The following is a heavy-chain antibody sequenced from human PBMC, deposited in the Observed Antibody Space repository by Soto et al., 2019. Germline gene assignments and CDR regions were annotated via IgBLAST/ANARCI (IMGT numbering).Heavy chain of an antibody. CDR3: ARYCISTSCYSYGMDV. D-gene: IGHD2-2*01. CDR1: GYTFTSYG. J-gene: IGHJ6*02. CDR2: ISAYNGNT. Sequence: QVQLVQSGAEVKKPGASVKVSCKASGYTFTSYGISWVRQAPGQGLEWMGWISAYNGNTNYAQKLQGRVTMTTDTSPSTAYMELRSLRSDDTAVYYCARYCISTSCYSYGMDVWGQGTTVTVSS. V-gene: IGHV1-18*01.